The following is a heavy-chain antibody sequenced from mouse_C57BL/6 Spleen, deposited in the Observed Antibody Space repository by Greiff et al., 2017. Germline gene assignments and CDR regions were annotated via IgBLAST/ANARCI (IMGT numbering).Heavy chain of an antibody. CDR1: GYTFTSYW. CDR3: ARGGQLRPAFDY. D-gene: IGHD3-2*02. Sequence: QVQLQQPGAELVRPGSSVKLSCKASGYTFTSYWMAWVKQRPGQGLEWIGNIYPSDSETHYNQKFKDKATLAVDKSSSTAYMQLSSLTSEDSAVYYCARGGQLRPAFDYWGQGTTLTVSS. J-gene: IGHJ2*01. V-gene: IGHV1-61*01. CDR2: IYPSDSET.